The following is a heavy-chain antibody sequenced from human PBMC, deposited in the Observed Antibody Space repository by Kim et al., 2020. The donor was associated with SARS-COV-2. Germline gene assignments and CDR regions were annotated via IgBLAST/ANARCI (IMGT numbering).Heavy chain of an antibody. D-gene: IGHD3-10*01. J-gene: IGHJ4*02. V-gene: IGHV4-34*01. Sequence: SETLSLTCAVYGGSFSGYYWSWIRQPPGKGLEWIGEINHSGSTNYNPSLKSRVTISVETSKNQFSLKLSSVTAADTAVYYCARLIITSLLWFREVPRPYFDSWGQGTLVTVSS. CDR2: INHSGST. CDR1: GGSFSGYY. CDR3: ARLIITSLLWFREVPRPYFDS.